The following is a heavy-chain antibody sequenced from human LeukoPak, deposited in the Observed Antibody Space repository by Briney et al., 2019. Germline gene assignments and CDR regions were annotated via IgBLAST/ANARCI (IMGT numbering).Heavy chain of an antibody. CDR3: ARTGYPPLSPRGQWIQLWSV. CDR2: IIPIFGTA. CDR1: GGTFSSYA. D-gene: IGHD5-18*01. Sequence: ASVKVSCMASGGTFSSYAISWVRQAPGQGLEWMGGIIPIFGTANYAQKFQGRVTITADESTSTAYMELSSLRSEDTAVYYCARTGYPPLSPRGQWIQLWSVWGQGTTVTVSS. J-gene: IGHJ6*02. V-gene: IGHV1-69*13.